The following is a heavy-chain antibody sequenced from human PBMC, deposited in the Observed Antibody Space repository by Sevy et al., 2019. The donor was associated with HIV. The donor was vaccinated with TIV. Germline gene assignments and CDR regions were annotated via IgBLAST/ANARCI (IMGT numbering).Heavy chain of an antibody. V-gene: IGHV1-24*01. J-gene: IGHJ4*02. Sequence: ASVKVSCKISGYRLSELSMHWVRQAPGKGLEWMGRFDPEDGEIIYAQKFQGRVTVTEDTSTDTAYMELSRLRSEDTAVYYRATGREYYDENSGYFDYWGPGTLVTVSS. CDR3: ATGREYYDENSGYFDY. CDR1: GYRLSELS. CDR2: FDPEDGEI. D-gene: IGHD3-22*01.